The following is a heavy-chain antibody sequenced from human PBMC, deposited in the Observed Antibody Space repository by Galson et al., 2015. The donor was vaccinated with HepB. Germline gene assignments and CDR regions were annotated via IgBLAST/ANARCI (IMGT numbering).Heavy chain of an antibody. V-gene: IGHV3-15*01. CDR3: TTDNYYDTSGYNAFDI. Sequence: SLRLSCAASGFTFTNAWMSWVRQAPGKGLEWVGRIKSKTDGGTTDYPAPVKGRFTISRDDSKDTLYLQINSLKTEDTAIYYCTTDNYYDTSGYNAFDIWGQGTMVTVSS. CDR2: IKSKTDGGTT. J-gene: IGHJ3*02. D-gene: IGHD3-22*01. CDR1: GFTFTNAW.